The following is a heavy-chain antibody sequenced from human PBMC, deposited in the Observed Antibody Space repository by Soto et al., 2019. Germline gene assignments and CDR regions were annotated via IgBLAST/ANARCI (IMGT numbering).Heavy chain of an antibody. D-gene: IGHD5-18*01. CDR3: ARDQPGYSYGYGLGY. CDR1: GFTVSSNY. CDR2: IYSGGST. V-gene: IGHV3-53*01. Sequence: PGGSLRLSCAASGFTVSSNYMSWVRQAPGKGLEWVSVIYSGGSTYYADSVKGRFTISRDNSKNTLYLQMNSLRAEDTALYYCARDQPGYSYGYGLGYWGQGTLVTVSS. J-gene: IGHJ4*02.